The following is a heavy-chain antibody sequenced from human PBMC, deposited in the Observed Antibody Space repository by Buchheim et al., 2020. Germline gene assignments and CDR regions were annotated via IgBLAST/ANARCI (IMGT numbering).Heavy chain of an antibody. D-gene: IGHD2-15*01. J-gene: IGHJ6*02. CDR1: GFTFSSYG. CDR3: AKSNLLPTAYYYYGMDV. CDR2: ISYDGSNK. Sequence: VQLVESGGGLVQPGGSLRLSCAASGFTFSSYGMHWVRQAPGKGLEWVAVISYDGSNKYYADSVKGRFTISRDNSKNTLYLQMNSLRAEDTAVYYCAKSNLLPTAYYYYGMDVWGQGTT. V-gene: IGHV3-30*18.